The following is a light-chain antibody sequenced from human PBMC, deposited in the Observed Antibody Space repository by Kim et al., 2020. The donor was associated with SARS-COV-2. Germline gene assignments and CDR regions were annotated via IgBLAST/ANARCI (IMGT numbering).Light chain of an antibody. J-gene: IGKJ2*01. Sequence: DIVMTQSPDSLAVSLGERVTINCKSSQSVLYSSNNKNYLAWYQQKPGQPPKLLIYWASTRESGVPDRFSGSGSGTDFTLTISSLQAEDVAVYYCQQYYSTPYTFGQGPKLEIK. CDR2: WAS. CDR3: QQYYSTPYT. CDR1: QSVLYSSNNKNY. V-gene: IGKV4-1*01.